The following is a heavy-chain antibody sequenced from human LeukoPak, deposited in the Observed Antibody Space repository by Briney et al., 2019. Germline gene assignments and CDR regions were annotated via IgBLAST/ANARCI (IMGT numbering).Heavy chain of an antibody. J-gene: IGHJ4*02. Sequence: SETLSLTCTVSGGSISSSSYYWGWIRQPPGKGLEWIGSIYYSGSTYYNPSLKSRVTISVDTSKNQFSLKLSSVTAADTAVYYCARDPHGVVTAIGAYYFDYWGQGTLVTVSS. CDR2: IYYSGST. CDR1: GGSISSSSYY. V-gene: IGHV4-39*07. D-gene: IGHD2-21*02. CDR3: ARDPHGVVTAIGAYYFDY.